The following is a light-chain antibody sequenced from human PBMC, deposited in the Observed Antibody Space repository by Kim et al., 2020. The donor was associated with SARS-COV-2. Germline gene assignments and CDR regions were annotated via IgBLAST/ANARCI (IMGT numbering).Light chain of an antibody. Sequence: VALGQTVSITCKGDSLRSYYATWYQQKPGQALILVIYGKDNRPSGIPVRFSGSSSGNTASLTITGTQAGDEADYYCNSRDSNDNVLFGGGTQLTVL. CDR2: GKD. CDR1: SLRSYY. V-gene: IGLV3-19*01. CDR3: NSRDSNDNVL. J-gene: IGLJ2*01.